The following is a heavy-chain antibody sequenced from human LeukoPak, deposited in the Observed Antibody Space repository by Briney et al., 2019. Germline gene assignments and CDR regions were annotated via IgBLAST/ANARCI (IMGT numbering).Heavy chain of an antibody. CDR2: IYYSGST. CDR3: ARDQVTMVRGVFDY. D-gene: IGHD3-10*01. CDR1: GASISSYY. V-gene: IGHV4-59*01. Sequence: SETLSLTCTVSGASISSYYWSWIRQPPGKGREWIGYIYYSGSTNYNPSLKSRVTISVDTSKNQFSLKLSSVTAADTAVYYCARDQVTMVRGVFDYWGQGTLVTVSS. J-gene: IGHJ4*02.